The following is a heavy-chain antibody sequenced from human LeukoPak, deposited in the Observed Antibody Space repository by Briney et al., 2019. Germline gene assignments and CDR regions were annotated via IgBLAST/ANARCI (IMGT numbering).Heavy chain of an antibody. CDR3: ARDSGSHSPYFDY. D-gene: IGHD1-26*01. Sequence: SVKVCCKASGGTFSSYAISWERQAPGQGLEWMGRIIPIFGIANYAQKFQGRVTITADKSMSTAYMELSSLRSEDTAVYYCARDSGSHSPYFDYWGQGTLVTVSS. V-gene: IGHV1-69*04. J-gene: IGHJ4*02. CDR1: GGTFSSYA. CDR2: IIPIFGIA.